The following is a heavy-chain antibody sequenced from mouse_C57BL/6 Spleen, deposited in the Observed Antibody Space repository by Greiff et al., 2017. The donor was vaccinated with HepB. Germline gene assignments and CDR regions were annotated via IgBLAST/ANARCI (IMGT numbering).Heavy chain of an antibody. J-gene: IGHJ4*01. CDR1: GYTFTSYW. CDR2: IHPNSGST. Sequence: VKLQQPGAELVKPGASVKLSCKASGYTFTSYWMHWVKQRPGQGLEWIGMIHPNSGSTNYNEKFKSKATLTVDKSSSTAYMQISSLTSEDAEVYYCARSSNWDVGYAMDYWGQGTSVTVSS. CDR3: ARSSNWDVGYAMDY. V-gene: IGHV1-64*01. D-gene: IGHD4-1*01.